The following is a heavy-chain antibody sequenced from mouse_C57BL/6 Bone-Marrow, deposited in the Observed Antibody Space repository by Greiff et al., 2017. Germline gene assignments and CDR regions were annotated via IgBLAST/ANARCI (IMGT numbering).Heavy chain of an antibody. CDR2: IDPEDGET. CDR3: ARGLPDRYFDV. D-gene: IGHD5-5*01. Sequence: VQLQQSGAELVKPGASVKLSCTASGFNIKDYYMHWVKQRTEQGLEWIGRIDPEDGETKYAPKFKGKATITADTTSNTASLQLSSLTSEDTAVYYCARGLPDRYFDVWGTGTTVTVSS. CDR1: GFNIKDYY. V-gene: IGHV14-2*01. J-gene: IGHJ1*03.